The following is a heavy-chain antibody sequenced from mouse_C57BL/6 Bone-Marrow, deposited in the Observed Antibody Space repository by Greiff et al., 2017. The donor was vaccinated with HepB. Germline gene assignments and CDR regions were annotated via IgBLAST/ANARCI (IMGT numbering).Heavy chain of an antibody. CDR2: ISSGGSYT. CDR1: GFTFSSYG. CDR3: ARHVQGAMDY. J-gene: IGHJ4*01. D-gene: IGHD6-1*01. V-gene: IGHV5-6*01. Sequence: EVKVVESGGDLVKPGGSLKLSCAASGFTFSSYGMSWVRQTPDKRLEWVATISSGGSYTYYPDSVKGRFTISRDNAKNTLYLQMSSLKSEDTAMYYCARHVQGAMDYWGQGTSVTVSS.